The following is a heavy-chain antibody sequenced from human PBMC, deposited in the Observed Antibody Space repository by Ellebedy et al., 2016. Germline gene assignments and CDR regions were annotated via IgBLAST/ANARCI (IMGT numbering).Heavy chain of an antibody. D-gene: IGHD6-19*01. V-gene: IGHV3-11*01. CDR1: GFTFSDSY. J-gene: IGHJ2*01. CDR3: ARRKIAVAAYGTSDWYFDL. Sequence: GESLKISXAASGFTFSDSYMSWIRQAPGKGLEWVSYISSGGSSIYYADSVKGRFTISRDNAKNSLYLQMNSLRAEDTAVYYCARRKIAVAAYGTSDWYFDLWGRGTLVTVSS. CDR2: ISSGGSSI.